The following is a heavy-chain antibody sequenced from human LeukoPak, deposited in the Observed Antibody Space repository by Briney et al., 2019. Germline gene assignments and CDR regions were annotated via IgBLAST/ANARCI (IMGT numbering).Heavy chain of an antibody. D-gene: IGHD4-17*01. CDR1: GGSISSGGYY. V-gene: IGHV4-31*03. CDR2: IYYSGST. J-gene: IGHJ4*02. CDR3: ARDRHGDYAFDY. Sequence: PSETLSLTCTVSGGSISSGGYYWSWIRQHPGKGLEWIGYIYYSGSTYYNPSLKSRVTISVDTSKNQFSLKLSSVTAADTAVYYCARDRHGDYAFDYWGQGTLVTVSS.